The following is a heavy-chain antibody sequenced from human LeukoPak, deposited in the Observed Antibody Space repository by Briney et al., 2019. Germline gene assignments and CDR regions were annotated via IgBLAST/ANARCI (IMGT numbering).Heavy chain of an antibody. CDR2: IYYSGST. CDR3: ARARYCSSTSCYPTPYYFDY. J-gene: IGHJ4*02. CDR1: GGSISSYC. D-gene: IGHD2-2*01. V-gene: IGHV4-59*01. Sequence: SETLSLTCTVSGGSISSYCWSWIRQPPGKGLEWIGYIYYSGSTNYNPSLKSRVTISVDTSKNQFSLKLSSVTAADTAVYYCARARYCSSTSCYPTPYYFDYWGQGTLVTVSS.